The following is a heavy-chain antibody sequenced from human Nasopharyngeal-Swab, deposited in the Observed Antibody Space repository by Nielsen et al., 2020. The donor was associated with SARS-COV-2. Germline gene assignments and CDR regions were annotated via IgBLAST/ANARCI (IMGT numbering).Heavy chain of an antibody. J-gene: IGHJ6*02. CDR1: GFTFSNYA. CDR3: AKGTYSGSPGGMDV. Sequence: GGSLRLSCAASGFTFSNYAMSWVRQAPGKGLEWVSVIYSGGNSTYYADSVKGRFAISRDNSKNTVYLQMNSLRAEDTAVHYCAKGTYSGSPGGMDVWGQGTTVTVSS. CDR2: IYSGGNST. V-gene: IGHV3-23*03. D-gene: IGHD6-6*01.